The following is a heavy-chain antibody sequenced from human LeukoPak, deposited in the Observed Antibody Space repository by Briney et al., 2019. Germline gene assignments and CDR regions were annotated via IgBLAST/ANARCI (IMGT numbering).Heavy chain of an antibody. Sequence: ASVKVSCKASGGTFSSYAISWVRQAPGQGLEWMGRTIPILGIANYAQKFQGRVTITADKSTSTAYMELSSLRSEDTAVYYCATTWGKYCSSTSCYEFDPWGQGTLVTVSS. CDR2: TIPILGIA. J-gene: IGHJ5*02. V-gene: IGHV1-69*04. D-gene: IGHD2-2*01. CDR3: ATTWGKYCSSTSCYEFDP. CDR1: GGTFSSYA.